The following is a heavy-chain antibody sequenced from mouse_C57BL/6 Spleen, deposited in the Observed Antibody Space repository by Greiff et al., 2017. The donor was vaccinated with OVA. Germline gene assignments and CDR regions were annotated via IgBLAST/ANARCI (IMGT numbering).Heavy chain of an antibody. D-gene: IGHD4-1*01. Sequence: EVKLMESGGGLVQSGRSLRLSCATSGFTFSDFYMEWVRQAPGKGLEWIAASRNKANDYTTEYSASVKGRFIVSRDTSQSILYLQMNALRAEDTAIYYCARDARTGDWFAYWGQGTLVTVSA. V-gene: IGHV7-1*01. CDR1: GFTFSDFY. CDR3: ARDARTGDWFAY. J-gene: IGHJ3*01. CDR2: SRNKANDYTT.